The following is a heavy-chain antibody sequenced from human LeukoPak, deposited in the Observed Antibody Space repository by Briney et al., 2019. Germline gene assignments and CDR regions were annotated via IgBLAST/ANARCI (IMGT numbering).Heavy chain of an antibody. D-gene: IGHD2-2*01. Sequence: GASVKVSCKASGYTFTSYYMHWVRQAPGQGLEWMGIINPSGGSTSYAQKFQGRVTMTRDMSTSTVYMELSSLRSEDTAVYYCASGWSVVVPAANNWFGPWGQGTLVTVFS. CDR3: ASGWSVVVPAANNWFGP. V-gene: IGHV1-46*01. CDR2: INPSGGST. CDR1: GYTFTSYY. J-gene: IGHJ5*02.